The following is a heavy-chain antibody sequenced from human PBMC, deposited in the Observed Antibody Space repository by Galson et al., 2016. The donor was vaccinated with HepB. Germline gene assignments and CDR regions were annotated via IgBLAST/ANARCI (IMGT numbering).Heavy chain of an antibody. CDR3: AKDPYDYIWERPPGY. Sequence: SLRLSCAASGFTFSSYGMHWVRQAPGKGLEWVAILSYDGTNTNYADPVKGRFTISRDNSKNTLSLHMSSLRSEDTAIYYCAKDPYDYIWERPPGYWGQGTLVTVSS. CDR2: LSYDGTNT. CDR1: GFTFSSYG. V-gene: IGHV3-30*18. D-gene: IGHD3-16*01. J-gene: IGHJ4*02.